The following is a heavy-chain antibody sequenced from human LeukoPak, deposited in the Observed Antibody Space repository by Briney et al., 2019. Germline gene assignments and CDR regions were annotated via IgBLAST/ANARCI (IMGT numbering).Heavy chain of an antibody. CDR1: GYSFTTYW. CDR2: IYPGDSDI. CDR3: ARTQVAATTHAPYYFDF. Sequence: GESLKISCKGSGYSFTTYWIGWVRQMPGKGLEWMGIIYPGDSDIRYSPSFQGQVTISADKSISTAYLQWSSLKASDTAMYYCARTQVAATTHAPYYFDFWGRGTLVTVSS. D-gene: IGHD1-26*01. J-gene: IGHJ4*02. V-gene: IGHV5-51*01.